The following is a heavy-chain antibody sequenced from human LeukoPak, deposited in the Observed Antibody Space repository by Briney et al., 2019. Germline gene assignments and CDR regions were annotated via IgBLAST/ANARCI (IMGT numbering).Heavy chain of an antibody. CDR3: AFSYGSGSYCRF. D-gene: IGHD3-10*01. CDR1: GFTFSSYA. CDR2: ISGSGGST. Sequence: GGSLRLSCAASGFTFSSYAMSWVRQAPGKGLERVSAISGSGGSTYYADSVKGRFTISRDNSKNTLYLQMNSLRAEDTAVYYCAFSYGSGSYCRFWGQGTLVTVSS. V-gene: IGHV3-23*01. J-gene: IGHJ4*02.